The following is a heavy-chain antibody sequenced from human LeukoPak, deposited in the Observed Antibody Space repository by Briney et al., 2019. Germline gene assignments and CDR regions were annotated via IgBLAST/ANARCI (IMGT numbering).Heavy chain of an antibody. CDR2: IRYDGSNK. CDR1: GFTFSSYW. V-gene: IGHV3-30*02. CDR3: AKTPSQTSPFDY. J-gene: IGHJ4*02. Sequence: PGGSLRLSCAASGFTFSSYWMHWVRQAPGKGLEWVAFIRYDGSNKYYADSVKGRFTISRDNSKNTLYLQMNSLRAEDTAVYYCAKTPSQTSPFDYWGQGTLVTVSS.